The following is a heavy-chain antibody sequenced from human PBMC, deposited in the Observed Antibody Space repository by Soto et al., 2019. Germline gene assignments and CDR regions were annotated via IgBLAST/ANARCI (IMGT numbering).Heavy chain of an antibody. CDR3: ARHLAAGDS. CDR1: GYTFTSYY. J-gene: IGHJ4*02. V-gene: IGHV1-46*03. CDR2: VNPTGGST. Sequence: QVQLVQSGAEVKKPGASVRVSCKASGYTFTSYYIHWVRQAPGQGLEWMAIVNPTGGSTNYAQKFQGRSTVAFDTSSSTVFMELNSLRYDATAVYYCARHLAAGDSWGQGTLVTVSS. D-gene: IGHD6-25*01.